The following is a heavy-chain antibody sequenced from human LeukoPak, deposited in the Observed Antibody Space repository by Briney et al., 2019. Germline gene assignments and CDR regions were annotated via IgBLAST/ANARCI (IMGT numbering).Heavy chain of an antibody. CDR1: GYTFTDYW. D-gene: IGHD6-6*01. J-gene: IGHJ4*02. CDR3: ARLGPYSSSSDY. Sequence: RGASLKISCQCSGYTFTDYWVGWARQLPGEGLEWMGIIHPSDSDTRYRSSFQGQVTITVDTDITTPFLQWSRLKASDTAMYYCARLGPYSSSSDYWGQGTLVTVSS. V-gene: IGHV5-51*01. CDR2: IHPSDSDT.